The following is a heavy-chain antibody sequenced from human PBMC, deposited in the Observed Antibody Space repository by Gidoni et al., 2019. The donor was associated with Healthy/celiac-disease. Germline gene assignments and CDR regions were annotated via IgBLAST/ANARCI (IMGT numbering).Heavy chain of an antibody. CDR3: ARKEDIVVVVAAGFDY. J-gene: IGHJ4*02. CDR2: ICSSCSTI. D-gene: IGHD2-15*01. Sequence: QVQLVESGGGLVKPGGSLRLYCAASGFTFSDYYMSWIRQARGKGLEWVSYICSSCSTIYSADSVKGRFTISRDNAKNSLYLQMNSLRAEDTAVYYCARKEDIVVVVAAGFDYWGQGTLVTVSS. CDR1: GFTFSDYY. V-gene: IGHV3-11*01.